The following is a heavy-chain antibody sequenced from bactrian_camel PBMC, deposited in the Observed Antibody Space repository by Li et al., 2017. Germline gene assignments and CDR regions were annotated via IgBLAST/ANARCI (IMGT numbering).Heavy chain of an antibody. V-gene: IGHV3S55*01. CDR2: IDSDGIT. D-gene: IGHD2*01. CDR1: GYTFNRDC. Sequence: HVQLVESGGGSVRAGGSLRLSCQISGYTFNRDCLAWFRQAPGKEREGVASIDSDGITRYADSVKGRFTISKDNAKDTLYLQMNRLGPEDTAMYFCAATFCPSGSRTDVYDYWGQGTQVTVS. J-gene: IGHJ4*01. CDR3: AATFCPSGSRTDVYDY.